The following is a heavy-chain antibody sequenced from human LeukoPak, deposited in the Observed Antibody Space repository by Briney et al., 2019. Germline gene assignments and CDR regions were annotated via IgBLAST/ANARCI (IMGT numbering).Heavy chain of an antibody. D-gene: IGHD4-17*01. J-gene: IGHJ4*02. CDR3: ARGRWTATETTYYLDH. CDR2: INAGNGKT. Sequence: ASVKVSCKASGYSFSDYAIQWVRQAPGQRLEWMGWINAGNGKTKYSQNFQGRGTITRDRSASTAYMELSSLRSEDTSIYYCARGRWTATETTYYLDHWGQGTLVTVSS. V-gene: IGHV1-3*01. CDR1: GYSFSDYA.